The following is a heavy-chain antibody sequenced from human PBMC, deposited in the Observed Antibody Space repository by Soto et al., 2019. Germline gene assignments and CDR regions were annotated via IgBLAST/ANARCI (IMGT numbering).Heavy chain of an antibody. Sequence: QVQLVESGGGVVQPGRSLRLSCAASGFPFNIFGIHWVHQAPGEGLEWVAVIWFDGSKEYYGGSVRGRFTVSRDNSKNTVYLQMHSLRGDDTAIYYCARSGCSGGTCYRGYDAFDVWGQGTMVTVSS. CDR1: GFPFNIFG. V-gene: IGHV3-33*01. CDR2: IWFDGSKE. J-gene: IGHJ3*01. D-gene: IGHD2-15*01. CDR3: ARSGCSGGTCYRGYDAFDV.